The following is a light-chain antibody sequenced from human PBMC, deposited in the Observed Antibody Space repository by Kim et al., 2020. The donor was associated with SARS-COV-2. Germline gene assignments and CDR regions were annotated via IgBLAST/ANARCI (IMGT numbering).Light chain of an antibody. CDR1: SSNIGAGYD. CDR3: QSYDSSLSGFWV. V-gene: IGLV1-40*01. J-gene: IGLJ3*02. CDR2: GNS. Sequence: VTISCPGSSSNIGAGYDVHWYQQLPGTAPKLLIYGNSNRPSGVPDRFSGSKSGTSASLAITGLQAEDEADYYCQSYDSSLSGFWVFGGGTQLTVL.